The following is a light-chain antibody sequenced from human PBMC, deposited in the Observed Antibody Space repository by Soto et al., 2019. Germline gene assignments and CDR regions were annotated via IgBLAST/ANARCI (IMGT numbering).Light chain of an antibody. Sequence: EIVMTQSPATLSVSAGERATLSCRASQSFYSNLAWYQHKPGQAPRLHIYDASTRATGIPARFSASGSGTEFTLTISSLQSEDFAVYYCQQYNKWPLTFGGGTKVEIK. J-gene: IGKJ4*01. CDR3: QQYNKWPLT. V-gene: IGKV3D-15*01. CDR1: QSFYSN. CDR2: DAS.